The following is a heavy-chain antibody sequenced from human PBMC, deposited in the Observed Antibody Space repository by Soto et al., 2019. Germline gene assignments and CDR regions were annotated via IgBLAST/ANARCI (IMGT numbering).Heavy chain of an antibody. D-gene: IGHD2-21*02. CDR2: IIPIFSSR. V-gene: IGHV1-69*01. CDR1: RDTFNKYA. J-gene: IGHJ6*02. Sequence: QVQLVQSGAEVKKPGSSVKVFCKTSRDTFNKYAFNWVRQAPGQGLEWMGWIIPIFSSRNYAEKFQGRVTITADDSSSTAYMELRSLRFEDPAVYCSARGETEVGVWGQATTVTVSS. CDR3: ARGETEVGV.